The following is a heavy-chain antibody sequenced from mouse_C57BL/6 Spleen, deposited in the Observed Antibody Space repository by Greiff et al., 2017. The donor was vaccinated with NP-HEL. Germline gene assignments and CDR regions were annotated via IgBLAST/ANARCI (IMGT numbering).Heavy chain of an antibody. D-gene: IGHD1-1*01. Sequence: EVLLVESGGGLVKPGGSLKLSCAASGFTFSDYGMHWVRQAPEKGLEWVAYISSGSSTIYYAYTVKGRSTISSDNAKNTLLMQMTSLRSEDTAMYYCAWDYGSSSDYIDYWGQGTTVTVSS. CDR2: ISSGSSTI. CDR3: AWDYGSSSDYIDY. J-gene: IGHJ4*01. CDR1: GFTFSDYG. V-gene: IGHV5-17*01.